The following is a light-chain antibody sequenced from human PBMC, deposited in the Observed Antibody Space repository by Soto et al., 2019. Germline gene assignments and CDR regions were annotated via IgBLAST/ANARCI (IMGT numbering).Light chain of an antibody. J-gene: IGLJ1*01. CDR1: SSNIGSRY. Sequence: HSVLXQPPSASGTPVHRVTISCSRSSSNIGSRYVYWYQVVPGTSPKLLIYWNDQRPSGVPDRLSGSKSGTSASLAISGLRSEDEADYYCGAWDDRLSGYFFGSGTKVTVL. CDR2: WND. V-gene: IGLV1-47*01. CDR3: GAWDDRLSGYF.